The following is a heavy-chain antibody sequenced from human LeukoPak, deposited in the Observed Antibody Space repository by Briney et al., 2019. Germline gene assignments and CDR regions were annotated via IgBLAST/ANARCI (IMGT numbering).Heavy chain of an antibody. CDR2: INHSGST. CDR3: ARGQPWFDP. CDR1: GGSFSGYY. J-gene: IGHJ5*02. V-gene: IGHV4-34*01. Sequence: SSETLSLTCAVYGGSFSGYYWSWIRQPPGKGLEWIGEINHSGSTNYNPSLKSRVTISVDTSKNQFSLKLSSVTAADTAVYYCARGQPWFDPWGQGTLVTVSS. D-gene: IGHD2-2*01.